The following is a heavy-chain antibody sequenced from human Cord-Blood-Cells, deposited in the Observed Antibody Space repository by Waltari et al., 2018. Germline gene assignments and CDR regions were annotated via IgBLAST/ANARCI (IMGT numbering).Heavy chain of an antibody. Sequence: EVQLLESGGGLVQPGGSLTLSCAASGFTFSSYALSWVRPAPGKGLEWVFPIRGSGGSTYYADSVKGRFTISRDNSKNTLYLQMNSLRAEDTAVYYCAKDADSSGYYYEVDYWGQGTLVTVSS. V-gene: IGHV3-23*01. CDR1: GFTFSSYA. CDR3: AKDADSSGYYYEVDY. D-gene: IGHD3-22*01. J-gene: IGHJ4*02. CDR2: IRGSGGST.